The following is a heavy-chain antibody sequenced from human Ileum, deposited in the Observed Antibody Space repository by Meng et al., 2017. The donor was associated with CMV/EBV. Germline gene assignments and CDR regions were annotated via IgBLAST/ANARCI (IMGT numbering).Heavy chain of an antibody. CDR3: ARAVRYANNWFDP. V-gene: IGHV1-18*01. CDR2: ISAYNGNT. CDR1: GYTFTSYG. J-gene: IGHJ5*02. D-gene: IGHD2-2*01. Sequence: CKASGYTFTSYGISWVRQAPGQGLEWMGWISAYNGNTNYAQKLQGRVTMTTDTSTSTAYMELRSLRSDDTAVYYCARAVRYANNWFDPWGQGTLVTVSS.